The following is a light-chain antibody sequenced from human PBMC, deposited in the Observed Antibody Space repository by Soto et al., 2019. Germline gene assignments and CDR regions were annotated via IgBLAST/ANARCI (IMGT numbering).Light chain of an antibody. J-gene: IGKJ1*01. CDR3: QQYNSYWT. CDR1: QSISSW. Sequence: DIQMTQSPSTLSASVGDRVTITCLASQSISSWLAWYQQKPGKAPKLLIYDASSLESGVPSRFSGSGSGTEFTLTISSLQPDDFATYYCQQYNSYWTFGQGTTVDIK. CDR2: DAS. V-gene: IGKV1-5*01.